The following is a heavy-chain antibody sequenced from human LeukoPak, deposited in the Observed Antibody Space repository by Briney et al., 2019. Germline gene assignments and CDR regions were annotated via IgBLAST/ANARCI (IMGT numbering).Heavy chain of an antibody. J-gene: IGHJ4*02. Sequence: WVRQAPGKGLEYVSAISSNGGSTYYANSVKGRFTISRDNSKNTLYLQMGSLRAEDMAVYYCARDQLLCSSTSCYTAPDXXGQXTL. CDR3: ARDQLLCSSTSCYTAPDX. V-gene: IGHV3-64*01. CDR2: ISSNGGST. D-gene: IGHD2-2*02.